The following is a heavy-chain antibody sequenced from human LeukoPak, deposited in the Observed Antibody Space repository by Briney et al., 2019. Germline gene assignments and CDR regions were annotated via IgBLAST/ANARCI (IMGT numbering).Heavy chain of an antibody. V-gene: IGHV3-7*01. CDR3: PRIAVADTWFSVRKYYFDY. CDR2: IKQDGSEK. CDR1: GFTFSSYW. J-gene: IGHJ4*02. D-gene: IGHD6-19*01. Sequence: GGSLRLSCAASGFTFSSYWMSWVRQAPGKGLEWVANIKQDGSEKYYVDSVKGRFTISRDNAKNSLYLQMNSLRAEDTAVYYCPRIAVADTWFSVRKYYFDYWGQGTLVTVSS.